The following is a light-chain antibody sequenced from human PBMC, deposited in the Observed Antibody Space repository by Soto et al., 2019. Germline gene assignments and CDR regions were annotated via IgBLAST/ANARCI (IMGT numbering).Light chain of an antibody. J-gene: IGKJ1*01. V-gene: IGKV1-5*01. Sequence: DIQMTQSPSTLSASVGDTVTVTCRASQSVSGWLAWYQQKPVEAPKLLIYDASALPRGVPSRFSGSGSGTNSPITIGILHADFVVYYCHQYYEWFSGTFGQGTRVDIK. CDR3: HQYYEWFSGT. CDR1: QSVSGW. CDR2: DAS.